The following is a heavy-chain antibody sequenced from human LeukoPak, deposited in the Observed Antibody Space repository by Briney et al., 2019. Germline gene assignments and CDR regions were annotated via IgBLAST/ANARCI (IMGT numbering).Heavy chain of an antibody. J-gene: IGHJ6*04. Sequence: RGSLRLSCAASGFTFSSYSMNWVRQAPGKVLEWVSSISSSSSYIYYADSVKGRFTSSRDNAKNSLYLQMNSLRAEDTAVYYCAELGITMIGGVWGKGTTVTISS. CDR3: AELGITMIGGV. D-gene: IGHD3-10*02. CDR1: GFTFSSYS. CDR2: ISSSSSYI. V-gene: IGHV3-21*01.